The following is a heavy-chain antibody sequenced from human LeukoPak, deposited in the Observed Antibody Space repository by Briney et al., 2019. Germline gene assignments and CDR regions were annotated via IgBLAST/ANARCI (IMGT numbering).Heavy chain of an antibody. CDR2: ISAYSGDT. J-gene: IGHJ4*02. D-gene: IGHD6-6*01. V-gene: IGHV1-18*01. Sequence: WISAYSGDTNYAQKFQGRATMTTDTSTSTAYMELRSLSSDDTAVYYCAGGEYSSSSWEGDYWGQGTLVTVSS. CDR3: AGGEYSSSSWEGDY.